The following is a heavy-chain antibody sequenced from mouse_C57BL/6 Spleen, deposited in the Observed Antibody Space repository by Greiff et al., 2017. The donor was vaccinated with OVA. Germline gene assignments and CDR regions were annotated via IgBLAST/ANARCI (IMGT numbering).Heavy chain of an antibody. CDR1: GYTFTSYW. Sequence: VQLQQPGAELVKPGASVKLSCKASGYTFTSYWMQWVKQRPGQGLEWIGEIDPSDSYTNYNQKFKGKATLTVDTSSSTAYMQLSSLTSEDSAVYYCARDWSRGAMDYWGQGTSVTVSS. J-gene: IGHJ4*01. D-gene: IGHD3-1*01. V-gene: IGHV1-50*01. CDR2: IDPSDSYT. CDR3: ARDWSRGAMDY.